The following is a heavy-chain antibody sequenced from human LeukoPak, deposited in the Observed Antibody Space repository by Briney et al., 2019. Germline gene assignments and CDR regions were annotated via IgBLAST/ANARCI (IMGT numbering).Heavy chain of an antibody. CDR2: ISYDGSNK. J-gene: IGHJ3*02. D-gene: IGHD3-9*01. CDR1: GFTFSSYA. Sequence: GRSLRLSCAASGFTFSSYAMHWVRQAPGKGLEWVAVISYDGSNKYYADSVKGRFTISRDNSKNTLYLQMNSLRAEDTAVYYCARAPLTGKTTGVFDIWGQGTMVTVSS. CDR3: ARAPLTGKTTGVFDI. V-gene: IGHV3-30*04.